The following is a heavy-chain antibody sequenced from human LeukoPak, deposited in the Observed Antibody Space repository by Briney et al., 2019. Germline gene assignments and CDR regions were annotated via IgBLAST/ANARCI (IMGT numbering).Heavy chain of an antibody. CDR3: ARRKGAYSYYYYYMDV. CDR2: IYYSGST. J-gene: IGHJ6*03. V-gene: IGHV4-39*01. D-gene: IGHD4/OR15-4a*01. CDR1: GGSISSSSYY. Sequence: SQTLSLTCTVSGGSISSSSYYWGWIRQPPGKGLEWIGSIYYSGSTYYNPSLKSRVTISVDTSKNQFSLKLSSVTAADTAVYYCARRKGAYSYYYYYMDVWGKGTPVTVSS.